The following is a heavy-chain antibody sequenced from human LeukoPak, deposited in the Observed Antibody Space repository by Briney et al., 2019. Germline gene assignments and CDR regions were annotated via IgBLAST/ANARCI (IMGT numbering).Heavy chain of an antibody. V-gene: IGHV1-18*01. Sequence: ASVKVSCEASGYTLTSYGINWMRPAPGQGLEWMGWISTQTGNTNYAQKVQGRLTLTTDRSTNTAYMGLRGLRSGDTAVYYCAIGAYGDKWGQRTMVTVSS. D-gene: IGHD4-17*01. CDR2: ISTQTGNT. CDR1: GYTLTSYG. CDR3: AIGAYGDK. J-gene: IGHJ4*02.